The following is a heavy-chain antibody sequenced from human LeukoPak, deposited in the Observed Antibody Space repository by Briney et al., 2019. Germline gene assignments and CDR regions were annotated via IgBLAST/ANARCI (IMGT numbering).Heavy chain of an antibody. CDR1: GYTFTSYH. CDR2: MNPNNSDI. D-gene: IGHD1-14*01. Sequence: ASVKVSCKASGYTFTSYHINWVRQATGQGLEWVGWMNPNNSDIGYAQKFQGRVTMTRNTSIGTAYMELSSLRSEDTAIYYCVRVPPGTTIYAYWGQGTLVTISS. J-gene: IGHJ4*02. V-gene: IGHV1-8*01. CDR3: VRVPPGTTIYAY.